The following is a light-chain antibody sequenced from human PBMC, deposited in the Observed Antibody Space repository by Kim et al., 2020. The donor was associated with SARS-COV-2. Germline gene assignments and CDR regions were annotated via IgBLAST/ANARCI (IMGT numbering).Light chain of an antibody. V-gene: IGLV2-23*02. Sequence: GQSITISCTGTSSDVGSYNLVSWYQQHPGKAPKLMIYEVSKRPSGVSNRFSGSKSGNTASLTISGLQAEDEADYYCCSYAGSSSYVFGAGTKVTVL. CDR1: SSDVGSYNL. CDR3: CSYAGSSSYV. CDR2: EVS. J-gene: IGLJ1*01.